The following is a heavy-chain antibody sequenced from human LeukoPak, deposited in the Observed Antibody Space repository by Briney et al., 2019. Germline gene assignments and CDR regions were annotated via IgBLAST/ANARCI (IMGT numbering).Heavy chain of an antibody. CDR3: ARALDGYNPMYYFDY. J-gene: IGHJ4*02. CDR1: GGTFSSYA. CDR2: IIPIFGTA. Sequence: ASVKVSCKASGGTFSSYAISWVRQAPGQGLEWMGGIIPIFGTANYAQKFQGRVTITADESTSTAYMELSSLRSEDTAVYYCARALDGYNPMYYFDYWGQGTLVTVSS. D-gene: IGHD5-24*01. V-gene: IGHV1-69*13.